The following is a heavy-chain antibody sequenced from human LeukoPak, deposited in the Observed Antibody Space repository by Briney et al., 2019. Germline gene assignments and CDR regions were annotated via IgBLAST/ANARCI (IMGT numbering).Heavy chain of an antibody. V-gene: IGHV4-39*01. D-gene: IGHD3-22*01. J-gene: IGHJ4*02. CDR1: GGSISSSSYY. CDR3: ATGDDSSGYYQYYFEY. CDR2: I. Sequence: SETLSLTCTVSGGSISSSSYYWGWIRQPPGKGLEWIGSIYYNPSLKSRVTMSVDTSKNQFSLKLSSVTAADTAVYYCATGDDSSGYYQYYFEYWGQGTLVTVSS.